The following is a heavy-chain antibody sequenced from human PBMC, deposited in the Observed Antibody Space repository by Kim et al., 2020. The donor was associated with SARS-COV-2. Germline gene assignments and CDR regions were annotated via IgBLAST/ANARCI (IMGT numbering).Heavy chain of an antibody. J-gene: IGHJ4*02. CDR3: ARDEDMVCSGGSCYSDY. Sequence: VKGRFTISRDNAKNSLYLQMNSLRAEDTAVYYCARDEDMVCSGGSCYSDYWGQGTLVTVSS. V-gene: IGHV3-11*04. D-gene: IGHD2-15*01.